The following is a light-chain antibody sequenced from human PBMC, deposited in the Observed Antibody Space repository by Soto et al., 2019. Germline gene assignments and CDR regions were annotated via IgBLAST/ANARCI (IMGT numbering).Light chain of an antibody. CDR3: ATWHRSLSGVV. V-gene: IGLV1-51*01. J-gene: IGLJ2*01. Sequence: QSVLTQPPSVSAAPGQRVTISCSGSSSNIPNNYVSWYQQLPGTGPKRLIYDNDKRPSGIPDRCPGSKSGTAATLGVTGLQTGHEADYYCATWHRSLSGVVFGGGTKLTVL. CDR2: DND. CDR1: SSNIPNNY.